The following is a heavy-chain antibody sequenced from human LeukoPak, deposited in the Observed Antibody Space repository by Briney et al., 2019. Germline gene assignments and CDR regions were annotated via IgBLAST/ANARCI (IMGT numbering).Heavy chain of an antibody. J-gene: IGHJ4*02. D-gene: IGHD6-13*01. Sequence: SETLSLTCTVSGGSISSYYWSWIRQPPGKGLEWIGYIYYSGSTNYNPSLKSRVTISVDTSKNQFSLKLSSVTAADTAVYYCARGLAAAAVGDYYFDYRGQGTLVTVSS. V-gene: IGHV4-59*01. CDR2: IYYSGST. CDR1: GGSISSYY. CDR3: ARGLAAAAVGDYYFDY.